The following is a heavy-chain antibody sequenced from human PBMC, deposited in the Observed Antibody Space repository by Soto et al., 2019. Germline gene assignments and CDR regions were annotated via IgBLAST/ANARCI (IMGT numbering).Heavy chain of an antibody. V-gene: IGHV5-10-1*01. D-gene: IGHD6-6*01. CDR2: IDPSDSYT. CDR1: GYSFTSYW. Sequence: GESLKISCKGSGYSFTSYWISWVRQMPGKGLEWMGRIDPSDSYTNYSPSFQGHVTISADKSISTAYLQWSSLKASDTAMYYCARLSIAARRYYYGMDDWGQGTKANVSS. J-gene: IGHJ6*02. CDR3: ARLSIAARRYYYGMDD.